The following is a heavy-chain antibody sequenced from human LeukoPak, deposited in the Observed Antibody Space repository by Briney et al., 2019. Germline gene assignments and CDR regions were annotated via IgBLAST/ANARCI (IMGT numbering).Heavy chain of an antibody. CDR3: ARVGPSGVQKYYFDY. CDR1: GFTVSSNY. J-gene: IGHJ4*02. CDR2: IYSGGST. D-gene: IGHD3-10*01. Sequence: GGSLRLSCAASGFTVSSNYMSWVRQAPGKGLEWVSVIYSGGSTYYADSVKGRFTISRDNSKNTLYLQMNSLRAEDTAVYYCARVGPSGVQKYYFDYWGQGTLVTVSS. V-gene: IGHV3-66*01.